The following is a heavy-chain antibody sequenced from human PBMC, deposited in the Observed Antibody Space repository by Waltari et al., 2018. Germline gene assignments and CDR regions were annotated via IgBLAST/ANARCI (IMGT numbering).Heavy chain of an antibody. Sequence: EVQLLESGGGLVQPGGSLRLSCAASGFTFSSYAMSWVRQAPGKGLEWVSSISGSGGTPYYADSVKGQFTISRDNSKNTLFLQMNSLRAEDTAVYYCAKGSAQFDYWGQGTLVTVSS. V-gene: IGHV3-23*01. CDR1: GFTFSSYA. CDR2: ISGSGGTP. J-gene: IGHJ4*02. CDR3: AKGSAQFDY.